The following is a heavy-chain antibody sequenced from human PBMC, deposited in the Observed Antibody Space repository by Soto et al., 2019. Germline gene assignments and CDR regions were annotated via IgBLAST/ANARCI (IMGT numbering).Heavy chain of an antibody. D-gene: IGHD2-21*01. CDR1: GYTFTSYS. J-gene: IGHJ6*02. CDR2: INPRGDST. V-gene: IGHV1-46*01. CDR3: ATLANSYTGDFGYYYASDYYVMDV. Sequence: ASVKVSCKASGYTFTSYSMHWVRQAPGQGLEWMGIINPRGDSTNYAQKFQGRVTMTRDTPTSTVYMELSSLRSEDTAVYYCATLANSYTGDFGYYYASDYYVMDVWGQGTTVTVSS.